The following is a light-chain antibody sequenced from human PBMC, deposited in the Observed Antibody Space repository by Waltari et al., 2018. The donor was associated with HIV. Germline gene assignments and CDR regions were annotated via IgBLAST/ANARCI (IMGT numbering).Light chain of an antibody. V-gene: IGLV2-23*02. J-gene: IGLJ2*01. Sequence: QSALTQPASVSGSPGQSITISCTGTSSDVGGYNYVSWYQQHPGKAPKLMIYAVSKRPSVGSIRFSGSKSRNTASLTISGLQAEDEADYYCCSYVLSSTFAVFGGGTKLTVL. CDR3: CSYVLSSTFAV. CDR2: AVS. CDR1: SSDVGGYNY.